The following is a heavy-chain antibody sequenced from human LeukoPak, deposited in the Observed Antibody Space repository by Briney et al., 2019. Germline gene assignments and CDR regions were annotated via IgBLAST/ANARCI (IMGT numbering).Heavy chain of an antibody. CDR1: GFTFSDYY. CDR2: ISSRSSYT. CDR3: ARVLSSSWGAYYYYGMDV. V-gene: IGHV3-11*06. D-gene: IGHD6-13*01. J-gene: IGHJ6*02. Sequence: PGGSLRLSCAASGFTFSDYYMSWIRQAPGKGLEWVSYISSRSSYTKYADSVKGRLTISRDNAKNSLYRQMNSLRAEDTAVYYCARVLSSSWGAYYYYGMDVWGQGTTVTVSS.